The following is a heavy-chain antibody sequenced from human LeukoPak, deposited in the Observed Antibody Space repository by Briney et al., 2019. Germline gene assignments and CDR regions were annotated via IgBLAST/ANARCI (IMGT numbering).Heavy chain of an antibody. D-gene: IGHD3-3*01. V-gene: IGHV1-18*04. CDR1: GYTFTAYY. Sequence: GASVQVSCKASGYTFTAYYIHWVRQAPGQGLEWTGRISAYNGNTNYAQKLQGRVTMTTDTSTSTAYMELRSLRSDDTAVYYCARSLLRITIFGVGHYAFDIWGQGTMVTVSS. J-gene: IGHJ3*02. CDR3: ARSLLRITIFGVGHYAFDI. CDR2: ISAYNGNT.